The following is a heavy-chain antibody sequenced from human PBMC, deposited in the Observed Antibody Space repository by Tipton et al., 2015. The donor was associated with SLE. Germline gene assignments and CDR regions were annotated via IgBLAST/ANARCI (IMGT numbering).Heavy chain of an antibody. CDR1: GYSITSDNY. J-gene: IGHJ6*03. V-gene: IGHV4-61*01. CDR3: ARDHLPVGYYYYMDV. D-gene: IGHD4-23*01. Sequence: TLSLTCTVSGYSITSDNYWGWIRQPPGKGLEWIGYIYYSGSTNYNPSLKSRVTISVDTSKNQFSLKLSSVTAADTAVYYCARDHLPVGYYYYMDVWGKGTTVTVSS. CDR2: IYYSGST.